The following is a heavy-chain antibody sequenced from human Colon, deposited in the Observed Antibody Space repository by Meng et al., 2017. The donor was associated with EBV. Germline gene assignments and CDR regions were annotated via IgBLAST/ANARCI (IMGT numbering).Heavy chain of an antibody. CDR1: GDSVATGRYY. J-gene: IGHJ5*02. V-gene: IGHV4-61*01. Sequence: QVHLQESAPGLLRPSVPLSLTCTVSGDSVATGRYYWSWIRQPPGKGLEWIAYIYYIGGTNYNPSLKSRLTISLDTSKNQFSLSLRSVTAADTAVYYCARVSGRSFDPWGQGTLVTVSS. CDR3: ARVSGRSFDP. D-gene: IGHD3-10*01. CDR2: IYYIGGT.